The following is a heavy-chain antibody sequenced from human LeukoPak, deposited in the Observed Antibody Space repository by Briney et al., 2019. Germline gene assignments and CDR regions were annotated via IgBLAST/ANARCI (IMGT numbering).Heavy chain of an antibody. D-gene: IGHD1-26*01. CDR1: GYTFTSYG. V-gene: IGHV1-18*01. Sequence: ASVKVSCKASGYTFTSYGISWVRQAPGQGLEWMGWISAYNGNTNYAQKLQGRVTMTTDTSTSTAYMELRSLRSDDTAVYYCARHWYSGSYYGLHYWGQGTLVTVSS. J-gene: IGHJ4*02. CDR3: ARHWYSGSYYGLHY. CDR2: ISAYNGNT.